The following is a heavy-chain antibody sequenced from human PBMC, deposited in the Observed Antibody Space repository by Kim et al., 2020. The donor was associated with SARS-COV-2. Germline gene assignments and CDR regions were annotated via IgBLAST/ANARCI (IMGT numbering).Heavy chain of an antibody. CDR2: ISDNGYST. D-gene: IGHD2-8*01. V-gene: IGHV3-64D*06. Sequence: GGSLRLSCSASGFTFSSTCMHWVRQAPGKGLEYVSGISDNGYSTHYADSVKGRFTISRDNAKNTLYLQMSSLRTEDTAVYYCYYWGIWGQGTLVTVSS. CDR3: YYWGI. J-gene: IGHJ4*02. CDR1: GFTFSSTC.